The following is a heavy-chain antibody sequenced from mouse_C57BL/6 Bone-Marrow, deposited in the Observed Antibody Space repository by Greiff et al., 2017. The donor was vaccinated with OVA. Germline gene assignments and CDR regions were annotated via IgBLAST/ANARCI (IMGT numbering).Heavy chain of an antibody. CDR3: AREKAQAAYYAMDY. CDR1: GFSLTSYG. D-gene: IGHD3-2*02. Sequence: VQLKQSGPGLVQPSQSLSITCTVSGFSLTSYGVHWVRQSPGKGLEWLGVIWSGGSTDYNAAFISRLSISKDNSKSQVFFKMNSLQADDTAIYYCAREKAQAAYYAMDYWGQGTSVTVSS. CDR2: IWSGGST. J-gene: IGHJ4*01. V-gene: IGHV2-2*01.